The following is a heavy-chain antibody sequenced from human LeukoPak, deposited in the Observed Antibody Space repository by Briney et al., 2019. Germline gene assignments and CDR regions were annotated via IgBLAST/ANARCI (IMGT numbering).Heavy chain of an antibody. Sequence: QAGGSLRLSCTASGFTFSAYAMMWVRQVPGKGPEWVSAIRGGGGSAFYADSVKGRFTISRDNSKYTLFLQMNSLRAEDTAVYYCARDPNGDYIGAFDMWGPGTMVTVSS. D-gene: IGHD4-17*01. CDR2: IRGGGGSA. CDR1: GFTFSAYA. V-gene: IGHV3-23*01. J-gene: IGHJ3*02. CDR3: ARDPNGDYIGAFDM.